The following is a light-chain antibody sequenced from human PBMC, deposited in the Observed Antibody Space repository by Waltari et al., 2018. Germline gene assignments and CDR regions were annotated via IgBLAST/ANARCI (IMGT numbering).Light chain of an antibody. CDR3: CSYVGSRMVV. J-gene: IGLJ3*02. CDR1: SSDVGSYNL. CDR2: EVS. V-gene: IGLV2-23*02. Sequence: QSALTPPASVSGSPGQSITISCTGTSSDVGSYNLVSWYQQHPGKVPKLMIYEVSKRPAAISNRFSGSKSGNTVSLTISGLESEDEADYYCCSYVGSRMVVFGGGTKMTVL.